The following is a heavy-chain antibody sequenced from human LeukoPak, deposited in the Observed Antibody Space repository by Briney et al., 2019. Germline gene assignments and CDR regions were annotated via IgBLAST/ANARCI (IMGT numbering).Heavy chain of an antibody. Sequence: GASVKVSCKASGGTFSSYAISWVRQAPGQGLEWMGGIIPIFGTANYAQKFQGRVTITTDESTSTAYMELSSLRSEDTAVYYCARAPGYCSGGSCYPSFHYYYYMDVWGKGTTVTVSS. D-gene: IGHD2-15*01. CDR1: GGTFSSYA. CDR3: ARAPGYCSGGSCYPSFHYYYYMDV. J-gene: IGHJ6*03. V-gene: IGHV1-69*05. CDR2: IIPIFGTA.